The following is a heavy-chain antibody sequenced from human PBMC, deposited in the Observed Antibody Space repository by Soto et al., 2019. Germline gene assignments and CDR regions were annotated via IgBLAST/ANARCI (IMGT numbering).Heavy chain of an antibody. J-gene: IGHJ3*02. CDR1: GFTFSSYA. Sequence: GGSLRLSCAASGFTFSSYAMSWVRQAPGKGLEWVSAISGSGGSTYYADSVKGRFTISRDNSKNTLYLQMNSLRAEDTAVYYCAKDSRYCSSTSCHHDAFDIWGQGTMVTVSS. CDR2: ISGSGGST. D-gene: IGHD2-2*01. V-gene: IGHV3-23*01. CDR3: AKDSRYCSSTSCHHDAFDI.